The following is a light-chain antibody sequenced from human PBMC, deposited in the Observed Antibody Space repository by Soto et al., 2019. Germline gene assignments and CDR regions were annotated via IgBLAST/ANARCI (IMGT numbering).Light chain of an antibody. V-gene: IGKV3-11*01. CDR1: QSVSIY. J-gene: IGKJ4*01. CDR3: QQRSNWLT. Sequence: EIVLTQSPATLSLSPGERATLSCRASQSVSIYLAWYQQKSGQAPRLLIYDASNRATGIPARFSGSGSGTDFTPTISSLEPEDFAVYYCQQRSNWLTFGGGTKVEIK. CDR2: DAS.